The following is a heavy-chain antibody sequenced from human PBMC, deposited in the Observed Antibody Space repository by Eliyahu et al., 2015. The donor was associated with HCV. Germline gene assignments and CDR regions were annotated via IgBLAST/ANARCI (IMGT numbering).Heavy chain of an antibody. V-gene: IGHV3-15*01. J-gene: IGHJ6*03. Sequence: EVQLVESGGGLVKPGGSLRLXXAAWRVWVRQAPGKGLEWIGRIKSKTDGGTTDYAAPVKGRFTISRDDSKSTLYLQMNSLKTEDTAVYYCTTGAPGGFDYYLDVWGQGTTVTVSS. CDR3: TTGAPGGFDYYLDV. CDR2: IKSKTDGGTT. D-gene: IGHD3-10*01.